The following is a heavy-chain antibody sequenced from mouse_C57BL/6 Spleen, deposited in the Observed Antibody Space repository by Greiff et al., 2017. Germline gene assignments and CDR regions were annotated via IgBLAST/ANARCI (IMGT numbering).Heavy chain of an antibody. CDR1: GYAFSSSW. J-gene: IGHJ4*01. CDR2: IYPGDGDT. V-gene: IGHV1-82*01. CDR3: ARDEVLGYDEGYAMDY. Sequence: QVQLKQPGAELVKPGASVKMSCKASGYAFSSSWMNWVKQRPGKGLEWIGRIYPGDGDTNYNGKFKGKATLTADKSSSTAYMQLSSLTSEDSAVYFCARDEVLGYDEGYAMDYWGQGTSVTVSS. D-gene: IGHD2-2*01.